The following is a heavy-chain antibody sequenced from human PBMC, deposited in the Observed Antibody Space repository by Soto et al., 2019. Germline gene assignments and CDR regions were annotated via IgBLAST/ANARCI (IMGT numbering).Heavy chain of an antibody. CDR3: ARGGYYDSSGSRNYHYYGMNV. Sequence: GASVKVSCKASGYTFTNYGISWVRQAPGQGLEWMGWISAYNGNTNYAQKLQGRVTMSTDTSTNTAYMELRSLRSDDTAMYYCARGGYYDSSGSRNYHYYGMNVWGQGTTVTVSS. CDR1: GYTFTNYG. V-gene: IGHV1-18*01. D-gene: IGHD3-22*01. J-gene: IGHJ6*02. CDR2: ISAYNGNT.